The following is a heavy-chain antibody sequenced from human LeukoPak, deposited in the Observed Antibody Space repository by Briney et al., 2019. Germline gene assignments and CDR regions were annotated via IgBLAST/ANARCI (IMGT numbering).Heavy chain of an antibody. Sequence: GGSLRLPCAASGFTFSSYAMSWVSQAPGKGLEWVAAISGSGGSTYYADSVKGRFTISRDNSENTLYLQMNSLRAEDTAVYYCAKLPLIVVVPAAMVDPWGQGTLVTVSS. V-gene: IGHV3-23*01. J-gene: IGHJ5*02. CDR3: AKLPLIVVVPAAMVDP. CDR2: ISGSGGST. CDR1: GFTFSSYA. D-gene: IGHD2-2*01.